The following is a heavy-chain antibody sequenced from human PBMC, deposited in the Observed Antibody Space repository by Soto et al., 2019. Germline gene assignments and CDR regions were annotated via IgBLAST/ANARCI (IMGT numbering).Heavy chain of an antibody. D-gene: IGHD3-10*01. V-gene: IGHV4-31*03. J-gene: IGHJ6*02. CDR2: IYYSGST. CDR1: GGSISSGGYY. Sequence: SETLSLTCTVSGGSISSGGYYWSWIRQHPGKGLEWIGYIYYSGSTYYNPSLKSRVTISVDTVKDPFSLKLGSVAGAGTGVYYCWRGYWSGMYARSWGDYYYYGMDVWGQGTTVTVS. CDR3: WRGYWSGMYARSWGDYYYYGMDV.